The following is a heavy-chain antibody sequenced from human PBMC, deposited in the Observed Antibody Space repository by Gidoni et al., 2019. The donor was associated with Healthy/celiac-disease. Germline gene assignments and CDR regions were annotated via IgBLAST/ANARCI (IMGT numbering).Heavy chain of an antibody. J-gene: IGHJ4*02. V-gene: IGHV1-69*06. D-gene: IGHD2-2*01. CDR2: IIPIFGTA. Sequence: QVQLVQSGAEVKKPGSAVKVSCKASGGTFSGYAISWVRQATGQGLEWMGGIIPIFGTANYAQKFQGRVTITADKSTSTAYMELSSLRSEDTAVYYCARKGGDIVVVPAAIYDSSGYYPFDYWGQGTLVTVSS. CDR1: GGTFSGYA. CDR3: ARKGGDIVVVPAAIYDSSGYYPFDY.